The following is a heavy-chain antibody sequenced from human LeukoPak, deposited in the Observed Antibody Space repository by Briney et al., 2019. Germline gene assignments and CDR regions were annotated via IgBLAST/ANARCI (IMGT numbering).Heavy chain of an antibody. D-gene: IGHD6-6*01. V-gene: IGHV3-74*01. CDR1: GLTFSSYW. Sequence: GGSLRLSCAASGLTFSSYWMHWVRQAPGKGLVWVSRIKSDGSSTRYADSVKGRFTISRDNAKNTLYLQMNSLRAEDTAVCYCARDDDVYSSSSGWFDPWGQGTLVTVSS. CDR3: ARDDDVYSSSSGWFDP. J-gene: IGHJ5*02. CDR2: IKSDGSST.